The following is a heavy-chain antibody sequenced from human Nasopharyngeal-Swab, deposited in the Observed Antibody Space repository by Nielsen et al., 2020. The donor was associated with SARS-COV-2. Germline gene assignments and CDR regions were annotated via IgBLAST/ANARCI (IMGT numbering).Heavy chain of an antibody. CDR1: GFTFSSYS. V-gene: IGHV3-21*01. CDR3: ARDGLDYDFWRAYFMDV. Sequence: GGSLRLSCAASGFTFSSYSMNWVRQAPGKGLEWVSSISSSSSYIYYADSVKGRFPISRDNAKNSLYLQMNSLRAEDTAVYYCARDGLDYDFWRAYFMDVWGQGTTVTVSS. J-gene: IGHJ6*02. CDR2: ISSSSSYI. D-gene: IGHD3-3*01.